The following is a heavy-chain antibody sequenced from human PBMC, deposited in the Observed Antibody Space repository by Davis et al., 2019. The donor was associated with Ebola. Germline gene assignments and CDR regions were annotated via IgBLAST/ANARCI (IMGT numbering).Heavy chain of an antibody. V-gene: IGHV3-66*01. CDR2: IYSGGST. J-gene: IGHJ6*02. Sequence: GGSLTLSCEASGFTASSNYMNWVRQAPGKGLEWVSVIYSGGSTYYADSVKGRFTISRDNSKNTLYLQMNSLRAEDTAVYYCARYGDYGMDVWGQGTTVTVSS. CDR1: GFTASSNY. CDR3: ARYGDYGMDV. D-gene: IGHD4-17*01.